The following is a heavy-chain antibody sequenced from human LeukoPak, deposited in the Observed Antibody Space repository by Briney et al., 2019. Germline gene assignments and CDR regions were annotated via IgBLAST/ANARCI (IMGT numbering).Heavy chain of an antibody. D-gene: IGHD3-10*01. Sequence: SETLSLTCAVYGGSFSGYYWNWIRQPPGKGLEWIGEINHSGSTNYNPSLKSRVTISVDTSKNQFSLKLSSVTAADTAVYYCARSWAFDIWGQGTMVTVSS. V-gene: IGHV4-34*01. CDR1: GGSFSGYY. CDR3: ARSWAFDI. J-gene: IGHJ3*02. CDR2: INHSGST.